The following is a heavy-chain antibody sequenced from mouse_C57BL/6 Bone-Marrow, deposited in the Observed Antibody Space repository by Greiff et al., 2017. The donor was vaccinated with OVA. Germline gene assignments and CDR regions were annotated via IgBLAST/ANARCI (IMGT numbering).Heavy chain of an antibody. CDR1: GYTFTSYW. CDR2: IYPGSGST. J-gene: IGHJ4*01. CDR3: ARPYGSSKDYAMDY. V-gene: IGHV1-55*01. D-gene: IGHD1-1*01. Sequence: VQLQQSGAELVKPGASVKMSCKASGYTFTSYWITWVKQRPGQGLEWIGDIYPGSGSTNYNEKFKSKATLTVDTSSSTAYMQLSSLTSEDSAVYYCARPYGSSKDYAMDYWGQGTSVTVSS.